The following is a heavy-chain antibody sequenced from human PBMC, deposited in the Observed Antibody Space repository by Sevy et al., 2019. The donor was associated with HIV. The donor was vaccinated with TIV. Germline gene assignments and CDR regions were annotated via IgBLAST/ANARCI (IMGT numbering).Heavy chain of an antibody. D-gene: IGHD3-16*02. V-gene: IGHV3-15*01. J-gene: IGHJ4*02. CDR3: TTASRGVWGSYRRRLDY. Sequence: GGSLRLSCAASGFTFSNAWMSWVRQAPGKGLEWVGRIKSKTDGGTTDYAAPVKGRFTISRDDPKNTLYLQMNSLKTEDTAVYYCTTASRGVWGSYRRRLDYWGQGTLVTVSS. CDR2: IKSKTDGGTT. CDR1: GFTFSNAW.